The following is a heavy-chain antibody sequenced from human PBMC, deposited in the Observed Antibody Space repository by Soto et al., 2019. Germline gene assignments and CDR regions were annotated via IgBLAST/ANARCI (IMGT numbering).Heavy chain of an antibody. Sequence: QVQLVQSGAEVKKPGSSVKVSCKASGGTFSSFGFNWVRQAPGQGLEWMGGIIPLFGTANYAEKLQGRVTISADEGTSTASMALIGLRSEDTAIYYCARDRSMDGYNSRSFDYWGQGTLVTVS. J-gene: IGHJ4*02. D-gene: IGHD5-12*01. CDR2: IIPLFGTA. V-gene: IGHV1-69*01. CDR3: ARDRSMDGYNSRSFDY. CDR1: GGTFSSFG.